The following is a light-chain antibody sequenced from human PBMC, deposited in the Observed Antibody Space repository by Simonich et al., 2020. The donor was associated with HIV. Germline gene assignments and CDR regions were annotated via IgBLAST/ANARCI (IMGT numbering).Light chain of an antibody. J-gene: IGLJ3*02. CDR2: GNS. Sequence: QSVLTQPPSVSGAPGQRVTISCTGSSSNIGAGYDVQWYQQLPGTAPKLFIYGNSNRPSGVPDRFSGSKSGTSASLAITGLQAEDEADYYCQSYDSSLRLEVFGGGTKLTVL. CDR1: SSNIGAGYD. V-gene: IGLV1-40*01. CDR3: QSYDSSLRLEV.